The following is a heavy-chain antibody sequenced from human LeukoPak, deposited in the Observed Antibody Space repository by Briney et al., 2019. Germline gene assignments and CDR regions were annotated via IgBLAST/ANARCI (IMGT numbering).Heavy chain of an antibody. CDR2: INIKVAT. J-gene: IGHJ4*02. CDR3: ATSNDAKIAPFDH. V-gene: IGHV4-4*09. D-gene: IGHD3-22*01. Sequence: SPSLSLTCTVSCVSMSAYQWSWVRQSPGKGLEWIAFINIKVATSYNPPLKSRFTTPVATSRSHCSLRLTSVTAADTAVYYCATSNDAKIAPFDHWGQGAPVTVSS. CDR1: CVSMSAYQ.